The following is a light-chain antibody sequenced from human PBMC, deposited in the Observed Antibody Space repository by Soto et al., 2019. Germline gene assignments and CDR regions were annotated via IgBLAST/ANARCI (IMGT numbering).Light chain of an antibody. J-gene: IGKJ3*01. CDR2: GAS. CDR3: QHYGNSPPEYT. CDR1: QSISSSF. Sequence: EIVLTQSPGTLSLSPGERATLSCRASQSISSSFLAWYQQRPGQAPRLLIFGASYRATGIPDRFSGSGSGTDFTLTISRLEPEEFAVYHCQHYGNSPPEYTFGPGTNVDSK. V-gene: IGKV3-20*01.